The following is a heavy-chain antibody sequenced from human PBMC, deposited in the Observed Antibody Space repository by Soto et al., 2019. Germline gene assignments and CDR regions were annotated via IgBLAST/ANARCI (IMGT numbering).Heavy chain of an antibody. V-gene: IGHV4-59*01. D-gene: IGHD3-3*01. J-gene: IGHJ5*02. CDR3: ARGDPDTIFGVVVRANWFDP. CDR1: GGSISSYY. CDR2: FYYSGST. Sequence: SETLSLTCAVSGGSISSYYWSWIRQPPGKGLEWIGSFYYSGSTRYNPSLKSRVTISIDTSKNQFSLKLSSVTAADTAVYYCARGDPDTIFGVVVRANWFDPWGQGTLVTVSS.